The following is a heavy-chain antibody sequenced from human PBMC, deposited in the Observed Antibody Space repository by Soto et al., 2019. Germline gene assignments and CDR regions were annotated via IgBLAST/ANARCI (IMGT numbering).Heavy chain of an antibody. V-gene: IGHV4-31*03. D-gene: IGHD3-10*01. J-gene: IGHJ6*02. CDR2: IYYSGSS. CDR3: ARGTMLRGPGYYYAMDV. CDR1: GDSISRNGYF. Sequence: SETLSLTCTVYGDSISRNGYFWTWIRQHPGKGLEWIGYIYYSGSSYYNPSLKSRVIISVDTSKNQFSLNLTAVTAADTAVYYCARGTMLRGPGYYYAMDVWGQGTTVTVSS.